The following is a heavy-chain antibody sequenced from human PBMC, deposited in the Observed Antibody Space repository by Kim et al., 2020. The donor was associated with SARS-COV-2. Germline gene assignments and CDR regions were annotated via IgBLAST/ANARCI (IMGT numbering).Heavy chain of an antibody. CDR2: ISYDGSNK. J-gene: IGHJ4*01. D-gene: IGHD3-3*01. CDR1: GFTFSSYG. V-gene: IGHV3-30*18. Sequence: GGSLRLSCAASGFTFSSYGMHWVRQAPGKGLEWVAVISYDGSNKYYADSVKGRFTISRDNSKNTLYLQMNSLRAEDTAVYYCAKEPKHYDFWTGIDYWG. CDR3: AKEPKHYDFWTGIDY.